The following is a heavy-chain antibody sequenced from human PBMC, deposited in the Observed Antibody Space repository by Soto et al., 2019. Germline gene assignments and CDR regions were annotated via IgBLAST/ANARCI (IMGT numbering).Heavy chain of an antibody. V-gene: IGHV3-48*02. Sequence: EVQLVESGGGLVQPEGSLRLSCAASGFTFSSYSMNWVRQAPGKGLEWVSYISSSSSTIYYADSVKGRFTISRDNAKNSLYLQMNSLRDEDTAVYYCARDLDKDYYYGMDVWGQGTTVTVSS. CDR3: ARDLDKDYYYGMDV. CDR1: GFTFSSYS. CDR2: ISSSSSTI. J-gene: IGHJ6*02.